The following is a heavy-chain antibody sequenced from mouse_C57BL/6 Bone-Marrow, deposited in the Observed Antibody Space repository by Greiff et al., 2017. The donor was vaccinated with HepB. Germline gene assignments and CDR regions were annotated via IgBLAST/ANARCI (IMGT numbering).Heavy chain of an antibody. CDR1: GFTFSSYA. J-gene: IGHJ3*01. Sequence: EVKLMESGGGLVKPGGSLKLSCAASGFTFSSYAMSWVRQTPEKRLEWVANISDGGSYIYYPDNVKGRFTISRDNAKNNLYLQMNHLKSEDTAMYYCAREGAQAPAWFDYWGQGTPVTVSA. CDR3: AREGAQAPAWFDY. V-gene: IGHV5-4*01. CDR2: ISDGGSYI. D-gene: IGHD3-2*02.